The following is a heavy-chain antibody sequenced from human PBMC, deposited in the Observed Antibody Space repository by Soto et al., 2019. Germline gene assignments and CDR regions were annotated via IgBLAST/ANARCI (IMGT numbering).Heavy chain of an antibody. J-gene: IGHJ6*03. CDR3: ARLDLEWLLSNPTPRYYYMDV. Sequence: SETLSLTCTVSGGSISSYYWSWIRQPPGKGLEWIGYIYYSGSTNYNPSLKSRVTISVDTSKNQFSRKLSSVTAADTAVYYCARLDLEWLLSNPTPRYYYMDVWGKGTTVTVSS. CDR2: IYYSGST. CDR1: GGSISSYY. V-gene: IGHV4-59*12. D-gene: IGHD3-3*01.